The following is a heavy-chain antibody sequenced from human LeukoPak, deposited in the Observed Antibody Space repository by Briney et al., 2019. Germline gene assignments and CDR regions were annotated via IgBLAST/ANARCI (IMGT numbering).Heavy chain of an antibody. Sequence: SETLSLTCTVSGGSISRDYWSWIRQPPGKGLEWIGYIYYTGSTNYNPSLKSRVTISVDTSKNQFSLKLSSVTAADTAVYYCASADASELSSGWDFQHWGQGTLVTVSS. CDR1: GGSISRDY. V-gene: IGHV4-59*12. CDR3: ASADASELSSGWDFQH. D-gene: IGHD6-19*01. CDR2: IYYTGST. J-gene: IGHJ1*01.